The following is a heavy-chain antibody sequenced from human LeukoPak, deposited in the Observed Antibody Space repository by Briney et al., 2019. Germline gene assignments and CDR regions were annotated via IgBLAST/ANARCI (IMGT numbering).Heavy chain of an antibody. V-gene: IGHV4-59*08. D-gene: IGHD1-14*01. CDR3: ARQPGGTAAFDI. J-gene: IGHJ3*02. Sequence: PSETLSLTCTVSGGSINSYYWRWIRQPPGKGLEWIGYISYTGGETNYNPSLKSRLTISVDTSKNQFSLMLTSVTAADTAVYYFARQPGGTAAFDIWAQGTMVTVSS. CDR2: ISYTGGET. CDR1: GGSINSYY.